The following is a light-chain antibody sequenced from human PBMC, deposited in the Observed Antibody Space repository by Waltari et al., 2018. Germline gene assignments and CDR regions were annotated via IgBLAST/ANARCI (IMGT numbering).Light chain of an antibody. J-gene: IGKJ1*01. Sequence: EIVLTQSPATLSLSPGERASLSCRASQSISSYLAWYQQKPGQAPRLLIYDASTRATGIPAMFSGSGSGTDFTLIISSLEPEDFAVYYCQQYYSTPWTFGQGTKVEIK. CDR3: QQYYSTPWT. CDR1: QSISSY. CDR2: DAS. V-gene: IGKV3-11*01.